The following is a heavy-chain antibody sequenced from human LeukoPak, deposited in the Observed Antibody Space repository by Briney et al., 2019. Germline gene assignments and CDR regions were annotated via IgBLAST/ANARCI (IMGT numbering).Heavy chain of an antibody. J-gene: IGHJ3*02. D-gene: IGHD4-17*01. CDR2: IYHSGST. CDR1: GYSISSGYY. Sequence: SSETLSLTCAVSGYSISSGYYWGWIRQPPGKGLEWIGSIYHSGSTYYNPSLKSRVTISVDTSKNQFSLKLSSVTAADTAVYYCAVRSYGKDAFDIWGQGTMVTVSS. CDR3: AVRSYGKDAFDI. V-gene: IGHV4-38-2*01.